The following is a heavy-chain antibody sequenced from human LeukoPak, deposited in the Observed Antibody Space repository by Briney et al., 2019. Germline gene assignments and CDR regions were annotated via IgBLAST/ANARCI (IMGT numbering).Heavy chain of an antibody. V-gene: IGHV4-59*11. CDR2: NHESEST. D-gene: IGHD5-24*01. Sequence: SETLTLTCTVSGDSIRSHFYNWVRQPPGKGLEWIGENHESESTNYNPSLKGRVTISLDTSKNQFPLRLTSVTVADTAVYYCVIGRGWLPDYWGQETLVTVSS. CDR3: VIGRGWLPDY. CDR1: GDSIRSHF. J-gene: IGHJ4*02.